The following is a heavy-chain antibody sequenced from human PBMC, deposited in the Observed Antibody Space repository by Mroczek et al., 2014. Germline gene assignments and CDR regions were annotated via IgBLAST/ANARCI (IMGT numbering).Heavy chain of an antibody. D-gene: IGHD3-10*01. Sequence: QVQLQESGPGLVKPSQTLSLTCTVSGGSISSGDYYWSWIRQPPGKGLEWIGYIYYSGSTYYNPSLKSRVTISVDTSKNQFSLKLSSVTAADTAVYYCARAGITSGSGVITGDWFDPWAREPWSTVSS. J-gene: IGHJ5*02. CDR2: IYYSGST. CDR3: ARAGITSGSGVITGDWFDP. CDR1: GGSISSGDYY. V-gene: IGHV4-30-4*01.